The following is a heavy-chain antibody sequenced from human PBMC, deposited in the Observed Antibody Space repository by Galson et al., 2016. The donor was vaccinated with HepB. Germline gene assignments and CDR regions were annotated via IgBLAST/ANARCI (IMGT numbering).Heavy chain of an antibody. CDR2: IYNSGSTNSGST. J-gene: IGHJ4*02. D-gene: IGHD6-19*01. Sequence: SETLSLTCSVSGGSMRSNYWSWIRQSPGKGLEWIGYIYNSGSTNSGSTNYNPSLKSRVTISVDTSKKQVSLKLTSVTAAATAVYYCASTEQWLVPFDYWGQGTLVTVSS. V-gene: IGHV4-59*01. CDR1: GGSMRSNY. CDR3: ASTEQWLVPFDY.